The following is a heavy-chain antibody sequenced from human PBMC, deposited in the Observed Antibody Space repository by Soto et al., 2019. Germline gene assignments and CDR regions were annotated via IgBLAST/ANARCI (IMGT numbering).Heavy chain of an antibody. CDR3: ARMSIYGMDV. D-gene: IGHD6-6*01. CDR2: IGTAGDT. Sequence: EVQLVESGGGLVQPGGSLRHSCAASGFTFSSYDMHWVRQATGKGLEWVSSIGTAGDTYYPGSVKGRFTISRENAKNSLYLQMNSLRAGDTAVYYCARMSIYGMDVWGQGTTVTVSS. CDR1: GFTFSSYD. J-gene: IGHJ6*02. V-gene: IGHV3-13*04.